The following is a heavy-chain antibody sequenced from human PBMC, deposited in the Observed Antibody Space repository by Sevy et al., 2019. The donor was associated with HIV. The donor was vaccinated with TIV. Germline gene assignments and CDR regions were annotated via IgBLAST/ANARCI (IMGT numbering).Heavy chain of an antibody. Sequence: SGPTLVNPTQTLTLTCTFSGFSLSTSGVGVGWIRQPPGKALEWLALIYWDDDKHYSPSLKSRLTITKDNSKNQVALTMTNMDPVDTATYYCARLPSYYYGSGSYYNERRWVMDYWGQGTLVTVSS. V-gene: IGHV2-5*02. CDR3: ARLPSYYYGSGSYYNERRWVMDY. D-gene: IGHD3-10*01. CDR2: IYWDDDK. J-gene: IGHJ4*02. CDR1: GFSLSTSGVG.